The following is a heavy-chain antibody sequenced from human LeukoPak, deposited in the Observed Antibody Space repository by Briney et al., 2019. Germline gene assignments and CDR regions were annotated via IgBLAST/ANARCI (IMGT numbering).Heavy chain of an antibody. CDR3: ARQNCVNAACLVDS. CDR2: INHSGST. D-gene: IGHD2-8*01. CDR1: GGSFSGYY. J-gene: IGHJ4*02. V-gene: IGHV4-34*01. Sequence: SETLSLTCAVYGGSFSGYYWSWIRQPPGKGLEWIGEINHSGSTNYNPSLKSRVTISVDTSKNQFSLKLTSVTAEDTGVYYCARQNCVNAACLVDSWGQGTLVTVSS.